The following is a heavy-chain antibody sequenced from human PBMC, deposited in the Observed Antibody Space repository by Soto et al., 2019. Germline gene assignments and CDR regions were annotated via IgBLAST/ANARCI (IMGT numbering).Heavy chain of an antibody. CDR2: IIPIFGTA. Sequence: QVQLVQSGAEVKKPGSSVKVSCKASGGTFSSYAISWVRQAPGQGLEWMGGIIPIFGTANYAQKFQGRVTITAAESTSTAYMELSSLRSEDTAVYYCAGGYCSSTSCYGSLFYYYGMDVWGQVTTVTVSS. J-gene: IGHJ6*02. D-gene: IGHD2-2*01. CDR3: AGGYCSSTSCYGSLFYYYGMDV. CDR1: GGTFSSYA. V-gene: IGHV1-69*01.